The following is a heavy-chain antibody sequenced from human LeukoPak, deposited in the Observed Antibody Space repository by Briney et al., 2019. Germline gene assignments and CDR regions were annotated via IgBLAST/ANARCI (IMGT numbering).Heavy chain of an antibody. Sequence: PSETLSLTCAVYGGSFSGYYWSWIRQPPGKGLEWIGEINHSGSTNYNPSLKSRVTISEDTSKNQFSLKLSSVTAADTAVYYCARGGIAVAGPHFDYWGQGTLVTVSS. J-gene: IGHJ4*02. CDR2: INHSGST. CDR3: ARGGIAVAGPHFDY. V-gene: IGHV4-34*01. CDR1: GGSFSGYY. D-gene: IGHD6-19*01.